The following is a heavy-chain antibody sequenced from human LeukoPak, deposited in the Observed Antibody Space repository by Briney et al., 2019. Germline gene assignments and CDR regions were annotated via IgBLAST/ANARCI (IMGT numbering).Heavy chain of an antibody. D-gene: IGHD3-22*01. J-gene: IGHJ3*02. Sequence: GGSLRLSCAASGFTFSSYAMSWVRQAPGKGLEWVSAISGSGGSTYYADSVKGRFTISGDNSKNTLYLQMNSLRAEDTAVYYCAKDLGYYDSSGYYSDAFDIWGQGTMVTVSS. CDR1: GFTFSSYA. V-gene: IGHV3-23*01. CDR3: AKDLGYYDSSGYYSDAFDI. CDR2: ISGSGGST.